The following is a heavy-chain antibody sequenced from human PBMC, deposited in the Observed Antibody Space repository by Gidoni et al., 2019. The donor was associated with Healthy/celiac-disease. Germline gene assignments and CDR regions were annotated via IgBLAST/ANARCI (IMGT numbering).Heavy chain of an antibody. J-gene: IGHJ4*02. V-gene: IGHV4-39*01. CDR3: ARVGARIKIFGVVTHFDY. CDR2: IYYSGRT. Sequence: LEGIGSIYYSGRTYYNPSLKSRVTISVDTSKNQFSLKLSSVTAADTAVYSCARVGARIKIFGVVTHFDYWGQGTLVTVSS. D-gene: IGHD3-3*01.